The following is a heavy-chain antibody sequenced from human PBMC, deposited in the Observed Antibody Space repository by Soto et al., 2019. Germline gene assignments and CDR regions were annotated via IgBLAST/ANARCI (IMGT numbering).Heavy chain of an antibody. CDR3: ARKAQPNDFWSGYYTYYYYMDV. CDR2: ISAYNGNK. V-gene: IGHV1-18*01. CDR1: GYTFTSYG. Sequence: VQLVQSGAEVKKPGASVKVSCKASGYTFTSYGISWVRQAPGQGLEWMGGISAYNGNKNYAKKLQGRVTMTTDTPTNTAYMELRSMRSDDTAVYYCARKAQPNDFWSGYYTYYYYMDVWGKGTTVTVSS. D-gene: IGHD3-3*01. J-gene: IGHJ6*03.